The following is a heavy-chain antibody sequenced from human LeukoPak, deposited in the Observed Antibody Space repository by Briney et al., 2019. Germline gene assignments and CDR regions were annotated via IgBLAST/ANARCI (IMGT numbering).Heavy chain of an antibody. D-gene: IGHD3-22*01. Sequence: ASVKVSCKASGGTFSSYAISWVRQAPGQGLEWMGWISAYNGNTNYAQKLQGRVTMTTDTSTSTAYMELRSLRSDDTAVYYCARDWVGYYDSSGYHYYYYYYMDVWGKGTTVTISS. V-gene: IGHV1-18*01. CDR2: ISAYNGNT. CDR1: GGTFSSYA. J-gene: IGHJ6*03. CDR3: ARDWVGYYDSSGYHYYYYYYMDV.